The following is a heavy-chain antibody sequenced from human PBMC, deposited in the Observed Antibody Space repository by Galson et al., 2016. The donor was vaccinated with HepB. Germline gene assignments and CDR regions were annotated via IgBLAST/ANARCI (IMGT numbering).Heavy chain of an antibody. V-gene: IGHV3-7*01. CDR1: GITFSSFW. J-gene: IGHJ6*02. Sequence: SLRLSCAASGITFSSFWMTWVRQAPGKGLEWVANIRPDGSEKFYVDSVKGRFTISRDNAKNSLYLRMNSLRAEDTAVYYCARDRGSHARGGYYYYFGMDVWGQGTTVIVSS. D-gene: IGHD1-26*01. CDR2: IRPDGSEK. CDR3: ARDRGSHARGGYYYYFGMDV.